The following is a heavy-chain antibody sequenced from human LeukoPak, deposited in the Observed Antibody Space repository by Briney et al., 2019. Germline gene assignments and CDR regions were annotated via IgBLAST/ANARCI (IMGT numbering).Heavy chain of an antibody. CDR3: ARGFGDWGLSWFDP. CDR1: GGSVSSGSYY. J-gene: IGHJ5*02. Sequence: SETLSLTCTVSGGSVSSGSYYWSWIRQPPGKGLEWIGYIYYSGSAKYNPSLKSRVTISVDTSKNQLSLKLTSVTAADTAVYYCARGFGDWGLSWFDPWGQGTLVTVSS. D-gene: IGHD3-10*01. CDR2: IYYSGSA. V-gene: IGHV4-61*01.